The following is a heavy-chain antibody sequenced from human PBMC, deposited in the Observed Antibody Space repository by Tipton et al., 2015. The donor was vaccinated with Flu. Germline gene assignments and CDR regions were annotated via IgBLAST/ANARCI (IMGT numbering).Heavy chain of an antibody. CDR2: INHSGST. V-gene: IGHV4-34*01. Sequence: TLSLTCAVYGGSFSGYYWSWIRQPPGKGLEWIGEINHSGSTNYNPSLKSRVTISVDTSKNQFSLKLSSVTAADTAVYYCARRGGMTTGMGYWGQGTLVTVSS. CDR3: ARRGGMTTGMGY. D-gene: IGHD4-17*01. CDR1: GGSFSGYY. J-gene: IGHJ4*02.